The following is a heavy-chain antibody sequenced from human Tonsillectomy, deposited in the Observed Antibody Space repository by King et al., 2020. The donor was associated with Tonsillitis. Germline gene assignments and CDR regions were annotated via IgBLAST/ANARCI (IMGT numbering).Heavy chain of an antibody. V-gene: IGHV4-61*01. CDR2: IYYSGST. Sequence: VQLQESGPGLVKPSETLSLTCTVSGGSVSSGSYYWSWIRQPPGKGLEWIGYIYYSGSTNYNPSLKSRVTISVDTSKNQFSLKLSSVTAADTAVYYCARDLFSSSWYDVRYYYYYGIDVWGQGTTVTVSS. CDR1: GGSVSSGSYY. CDR3: ARDLFSSSWYDVRYYYYYGIDV. D-gene: IGHD6-13*01. J-gene: IGHJ6*02.